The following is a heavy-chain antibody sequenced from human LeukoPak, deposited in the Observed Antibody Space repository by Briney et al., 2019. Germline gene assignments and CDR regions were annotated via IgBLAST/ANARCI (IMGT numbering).Heavy chain of an antibody. CDR1: GFPFSSYG. CDR2: IWYDGSNM. D-gene: IGHD6-19*01. J-gene: IGHJ2*01. V-gene: IGHV3-33*01. CDR3: TTIRGSGWSYWYFDF. Sequence: PGGSLRLSCAGSGFPFSSYGMQWVRQAPGKGLEWVALIWYDGSNMYYAASAKGRFTISKDNSKNTLYLQMNSLRAEDTAVYYCTTIRGSGWSYWYFDFWGRGTLVTVSS.